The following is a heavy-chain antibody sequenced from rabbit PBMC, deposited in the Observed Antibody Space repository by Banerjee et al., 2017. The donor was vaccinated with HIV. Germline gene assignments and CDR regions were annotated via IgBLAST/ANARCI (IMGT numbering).Heavy chain of an antibody. D-gene: IGHD1-1*01. J-gene: IGHJ4*01. Sequence: QQQLEETGGGLVQPEGSLTLTCKASGFDISNYNMQWVRQSPGKGLESIGFINTLGSAYYASWAKGRFTISKTSSTTVTLQMTSLTAADTATYFCARAFHGSSGYKLWGPGTLVTVS. CDR3: ARAFHGSSGYKL. CDR2: INTLGSA. CDR1: GFDISNYNM. V-gene: IGHV1S45*01.